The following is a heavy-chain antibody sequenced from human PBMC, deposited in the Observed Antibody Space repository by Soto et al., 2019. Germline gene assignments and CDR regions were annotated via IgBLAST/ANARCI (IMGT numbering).Heavy chain of an antibody. J-gene: IGHJ4*02. V-gene: IGHV3-53*01. D-gene: IGHD6-6*01. CDR1: GFTVSSNY. CDR3: ARDSYSSSSSFDY. Sequence: GGSLRLSCAASGFTVSSNYMSWVRQAPGKGLEWVSVIYSGGSTYYAESVKGRFTISRDNSKNTLYLQMNSLRADDTAVYYCARDSYSSSSSFDYWGQGTLVTVSS. CDR2: IYSGGST.